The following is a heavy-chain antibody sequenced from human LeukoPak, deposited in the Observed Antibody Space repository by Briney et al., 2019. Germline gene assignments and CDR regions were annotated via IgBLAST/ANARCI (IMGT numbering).Heavy chain of an antibody. CDR2: IYFRGNT. J-gene: IGHJ4*02. Sequence: SETLSLTCAISGGSISSSNWWTWVRQPPGKGLEWVGEIYFRGNTNYNPSLESRVTISVDESRTQLSLTLESVTAADTAVYYCARGTITTVTDSWGPGTLVTVSS. D-gene: IGHD4-17*01. CDR1: GGSISSSNW. CDR3: ARGTITTVTDS. V-gene: IGHV4-4*02.